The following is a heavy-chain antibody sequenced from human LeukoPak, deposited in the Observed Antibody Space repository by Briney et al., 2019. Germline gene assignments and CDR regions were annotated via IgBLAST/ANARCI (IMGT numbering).Heavy chain of an antibody. CDR3: ARGLPPYYDSSGYFFDY. CDR1: GGSISSYY. Sequence: SETLSLTCTASGGSISSYYWSWIRQPPGKGLEWIGYIYYSGSTNYNPSLKSRVTISVDTSKNQFSLKLSSVTAADTAVYYCARGLPPYYDSSGYFFDYWGQGTLVTVSS. V-gene: IGHV4-59*01. D-gene: IGHD3-22*01. J-gene: IGHJ4*02. CDR2: IYYSGST.